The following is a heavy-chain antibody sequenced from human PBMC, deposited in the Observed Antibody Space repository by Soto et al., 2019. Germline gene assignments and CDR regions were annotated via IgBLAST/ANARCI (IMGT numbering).Heavy chain of an antibody. Sequence: QPVGSLRLSCAGSGFTPTTTPLSWVRQPPGKGLEWVTTISGTASRTYYVDSVKGRFFISRDNSKNTVTLQMNNLPLDDTAVYYCATSFRYFDNWGQGTRVTVSS. D-gene: IGHD3-9*01. CDR1: GFTPTTTP. CDR2: ISGTASRT. V-gene: IGHV3-23*01. CDR3: ATSFRYFDN. J-gene: IGHJ4*02.